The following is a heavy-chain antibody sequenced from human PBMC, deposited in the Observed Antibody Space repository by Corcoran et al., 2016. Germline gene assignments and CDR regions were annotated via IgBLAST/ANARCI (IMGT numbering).Heavy chain of an antibody. J-gene: IGHJ3*02. Sequence: QVQLVPSGAEVKKPGASVKVSYKASGYTFTGYYMHWVRQAPGQGLEWVGWINPNSGGTNYAQKFQGRVTMTRDTSISTAYMELSRLRSDDTAVYYCARGGLLEPSPDAFDIWGQGTMVTVSS. CDR2: INPNSGGT. V-gene: IGHV1-2*02. CDR1: GYTFTGYY. D-gene: IGHD1-1*01. CDR3: ARGGLLEPSPDAFDI.